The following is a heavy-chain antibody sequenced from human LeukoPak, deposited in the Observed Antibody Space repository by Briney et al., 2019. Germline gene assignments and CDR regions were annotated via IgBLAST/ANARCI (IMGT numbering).Heavy chain of an antibody. D-gene: IGHD2-2*01. CDR3: ARYCSSASCYPVGYNWFDP. Sequence: SETLSLTCTVSGGSISSYYWSWLRQPPGKGLEWIGYIYYSGSTNYNPSLKRRATISVDTSKNQFSLKLSSVTAAATAVYYCARYCSSASCYPVGYNWFDPWGQGTLVTVSS. V-gene: IGHV4-59*01. CDR1: GGSISSYY. CDR2: IYYSGST. J-gene: IGHJ5*02.